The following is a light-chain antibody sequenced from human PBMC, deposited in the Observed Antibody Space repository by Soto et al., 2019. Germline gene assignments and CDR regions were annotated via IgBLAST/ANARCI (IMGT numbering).Light chain of an antibody. CDR3: QQSYSTPTSIT. V-gene: IGKV1-39*01. J-gene: IGKJ5*01. CDR1: QSITSY. CDR2: AVS. Sequence: DIQMTPSPSSLSASVGDRVTITCRASQSITSYLNWFQQKPGKAPKLLIYAVSNLQSGVPSRFSGSGSGTDFTLTISSLQPEDFATYYCQQSYSTPTSITFGQGTRLEIK.